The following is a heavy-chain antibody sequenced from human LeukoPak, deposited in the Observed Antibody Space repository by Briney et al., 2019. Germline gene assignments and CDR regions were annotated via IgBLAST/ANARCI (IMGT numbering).Heavy chain of an antibody. Sequence: GGSLRLSCAASGFTFSSYAMSWVRQAPGKGLEWVSVISSSGGSTYYADSVKGRFIISRDNSKNTLYLQMNSLRPEDTAVYYCAKEPYDSGGYYFDYRGQGTLVTVSS. CDR3: AKEPYDSGGYYFDY. CDR1: GFTFSSYA. V-gene: IGHV3-23*01. CDR2: ISSSGGST. D-gene: IGHD3-22*01. J-gene: IGHJ4*02.